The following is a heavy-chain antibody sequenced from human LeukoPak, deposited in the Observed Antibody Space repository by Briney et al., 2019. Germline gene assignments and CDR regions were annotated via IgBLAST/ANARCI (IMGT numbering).Heavy chain of an antibody. J-gene: IGHJ5*02. Sequence: SETLSLTCTVSGGSISSSSYYWGWIRQPPGKGLEWIGSIYYSGSTYYNPPLKSRVTISVDTSKNQFSLKLSSVTAADTAVYYCARGQISGYSYGYDGLRPWGQGTLVTVSS. CDR1: GGSISSSSYY. CDR2: IYYSGST. V-gene: IGHV4-39*01. D-gene: IGHD5-18*01. CDR3: ARGQISGYSYGYDGLRP.